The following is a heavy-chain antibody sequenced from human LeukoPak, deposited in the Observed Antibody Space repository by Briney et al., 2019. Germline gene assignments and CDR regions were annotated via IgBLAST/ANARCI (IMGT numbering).Heavy chain of an antibody. CDR3: TTDEDWNYARKDV. J-gene: IGHJ6*02. V-gene: IGHV3-15*04. CDR2: TVSEIDGGTT. Sequence: GGSLRLSCAASGFTFNYAWISWVRQVPGKGLEWVGQTVSEIDGGTTDYAAPVKGRFTISRDDSKSTLYLQMNSLKIEDTAVYYCTTDEDWNYARKDVWGQGATVIVSS. D-gene: IGHD1-7*01. CDR1: GFTFNYAW.